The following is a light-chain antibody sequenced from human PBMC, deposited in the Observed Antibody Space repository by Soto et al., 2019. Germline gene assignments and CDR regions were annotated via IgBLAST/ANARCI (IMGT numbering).Light chain of an antibody. CDR1: QDISKY. J-gene: IGKJ1*01. Sequence: DIQMTQSPSSLSASVGDRVTITCRASQDISKYLAWYRQKPGKVPEVLIYAASTLQSGVSSRSSGSGSGTDFTLTINSLQPEDVATYFCQKCNSAPWTFGQGTKVEI. CDR2: AAS. V-gene: IGKV1-27*01. CDR3: QKCNSAPWT.